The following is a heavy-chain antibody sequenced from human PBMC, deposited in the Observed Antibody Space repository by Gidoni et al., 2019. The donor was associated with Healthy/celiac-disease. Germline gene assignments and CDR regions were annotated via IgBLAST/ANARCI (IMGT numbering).Heavy chain of an antibody. CDR1: GYSFTSYL. J-gene: IGHJ4*02. D-gene: IGHD6-13*01. CDR2: IYPGDSDT. Sequence: EVQLVQSGAEVNKHGVSLKISCKGSGYSFTSYLIGWVRQMPGKGLEWMGIIYPGDSDTRDSPSFQGQVTISADKSISTAYLQWSSLKASDTAMYYCARLRAAAGTWFDYWGQGTLVTVSS. V-gene: IGHV5-51*01. CDR3: ARLRAAAGTWFDY.